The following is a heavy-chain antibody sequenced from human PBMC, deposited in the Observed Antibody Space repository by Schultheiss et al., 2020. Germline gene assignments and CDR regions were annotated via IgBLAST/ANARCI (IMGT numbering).Heavy chain of an antibody. D-gene: IGHD6-13*01. CDR1: GGSISSGSYY. CDR3: AREMSSSWYGYNWFDP. V-gene: IGHV4-61*02. Sequence: SETLSLTCTVSGGSISSGSYYWSWIRQPAGKGLEWIGRIYTSGSTNYNPSLKSRVTISVDTSKNQFSLKLSSVTAADTAVYYCAREMSSSWYGYNWFDPWGQGTLVTVYS. J-gene: IGHJ5*02. CDR2: IYTSGST.